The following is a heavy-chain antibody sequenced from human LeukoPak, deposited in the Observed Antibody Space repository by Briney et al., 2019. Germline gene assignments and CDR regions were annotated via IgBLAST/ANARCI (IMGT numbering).Heavy chain of an antibody. CDR1: GGSISSGSYY. D-gene: IGHD3-9*01. CDR2: IYTSGST. Sequence: SQTLSLTCTVSGGSISSGSYYWNWIRQPAGKGLEWIGRIYTSGSTNYNPSLKSRITISVDTSKNQFSLKLSSVTAADTAVYYCARRSPDILTAHFDYWGQGTLVTVSS. V-gene: IGHV4-61*02. CDR3: ARRSPDILTAHFDY. J-gene: IGHJ4*02.